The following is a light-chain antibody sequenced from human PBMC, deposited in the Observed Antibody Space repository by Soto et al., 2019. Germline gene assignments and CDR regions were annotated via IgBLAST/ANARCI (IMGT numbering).Light chain of an antibody. CDR3: SSYTGSSTSYV. CDR2: DVS. Sequence: QSALTQPASVSGSPGQSITISCTGTSSDVGGYNYVSWYKQHPGKAPKPMIYDVSNRPSGVSNRFSGSKSANTASLTISGLQAEDEADYYCSSYTGSSTSYVFGTGTKLTVL. V-gene: IGLV2-14*01. J-gene: IGLJ1*01. CDR1: SSDVGGYNY.